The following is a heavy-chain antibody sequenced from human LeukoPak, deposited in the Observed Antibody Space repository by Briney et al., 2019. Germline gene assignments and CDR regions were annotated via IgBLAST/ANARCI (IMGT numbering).Heavy chain of an antibody. Sequence: SETLSLTCTVSGGSISSTSYYWGWIRQPPGKGLEWLGSIYYNETTYHNPSLKSRLTMSVDTSKNQFSLRLSSVTAADTATYFCARQRLAYCGGDCYTYSYFDYWGQGTLVTVSS. J-gene: IGHJ4*02. D-gene: IGHD2-21*02. CDR3: ARQRLAYCGGDCYTYSYFDY. V-gene: IGHV4-39*01. CDR2: IYYNETT. CDR1: GGSISSTSYY.